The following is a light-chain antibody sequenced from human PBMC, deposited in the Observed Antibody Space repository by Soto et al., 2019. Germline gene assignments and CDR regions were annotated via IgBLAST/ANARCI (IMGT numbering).Light chain of an antibody. CDR1: SSNIGNND. CDR2: TNN. Sequence: QSVLTQPPSASGTPGQRVTISCSGSSSNIGNNDVYWYQQLPETAPKLLIYTNNKRPSGVPDRFSGSKSGTSASLAISGLRSEDEADYYCAAWDDSLSGSYVFGTGTKVTV. V-gene: IGLV1-47*02. CDR3: AAWDDSLSGSYV. J-gene: IGLJ1*01.